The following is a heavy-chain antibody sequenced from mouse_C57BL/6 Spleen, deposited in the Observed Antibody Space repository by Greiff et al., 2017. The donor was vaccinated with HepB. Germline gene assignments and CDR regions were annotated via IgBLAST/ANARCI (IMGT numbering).Heavy chain of an antibody. CDR2: IDPSDSYT. J-gene: IGHJ4*01. V-gene: IGHV1-50*01. CDR3: ARGIYGNYGYAMDY. Sequence: QVQLQQPGAELVKPGASVKLSCKASGYTFTSYWMQWVKQRPGQGLEWIGEIDPSDSYTNYNQKFKGKATLTADTSSSTAYMQLSSLTSEDSAVYYCARGIYGNYGYAMDYWGQGTSVTVSS. D-gene: IGHD2-1*01. CDR1: GYTFTSYW.